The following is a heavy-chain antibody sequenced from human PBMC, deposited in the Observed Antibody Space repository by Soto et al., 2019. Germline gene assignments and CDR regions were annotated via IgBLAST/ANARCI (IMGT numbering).Heavy chain of an antibody. CDR1: GGTFNTYA. D-gene: IGHD3-10*01. CDR2: IIPIFGIK. V-gene: IGHV1-69*01. CDR3: AKEAGDH. J-gene: IGHJ4*02. Sequence: QMQLVQSGAEVKERGSSVKISCKTSGGTFNTYALTWVRQAPGQGLEWIGGIIPIFGIKNVAQRFQGRVTITADESLTTPYMEMTSLRSDDTAVYYCAKEAGDHWGQGTLVTVSS.